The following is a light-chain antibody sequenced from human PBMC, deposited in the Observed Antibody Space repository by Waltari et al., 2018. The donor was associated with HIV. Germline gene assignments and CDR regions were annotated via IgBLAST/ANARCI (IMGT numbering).Light chain of an antibody. CDR3: CSYAGSYPVV. CDR2: DVS. Sequence: QSALTQPRSVSGSPGQSVTISCTGTSSDVGVYNFVSWYQQHPGQAPKLMIYDVSKRPSAVPVRFSGSKSGNTASLTISGLQAEDEADYYCCSYAGSYPVVFGGGTKLTVL. CDR1: SSDVGVYNF. J-gene: IGLJ2*01. V-gene: IGLV2-11*01.